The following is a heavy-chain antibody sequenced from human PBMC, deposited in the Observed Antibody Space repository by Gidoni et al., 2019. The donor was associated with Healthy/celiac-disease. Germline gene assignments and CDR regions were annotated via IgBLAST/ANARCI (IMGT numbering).Heavy chain of an antibody. D-gene: IGHD2-15*01. CDR1: GFTFSNAW. J-gene: IGHJ1*01. CDR3: TPKGYCSGGSCYSRGYFQH. V-gene: IGHV3-15*01. Sequence: EVQLVESGGGLVKPGGSLRLYCAASGFTFSNAWMSWVRQAPGKGLEWVGRIKSKTDGGTTDYAAPVKGRFAISRDDSKNTLYLQMNSLKTEDTAVYYCTPKGYCSGGSCYSRGYFQHWGQGTLVTVSS. CDR2: IKSKTDGGTT.